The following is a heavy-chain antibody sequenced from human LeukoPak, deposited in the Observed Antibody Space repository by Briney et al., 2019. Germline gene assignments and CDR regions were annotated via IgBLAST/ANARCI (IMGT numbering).Heavy chain of an antibody. J-gene: IGHJ4*02. Sequence: GGSLRLSCAASGFTFSSYWMHWVRQAPGKGLVWVSRINSDGSSTSYADSVKGRFTISRDNAKNTLYLQMNSLRAEDTAVYYCARVRRQRSQLDNWGQRTLVTVSS. D-gene: IGHD6-25*01. CDR3: ARVRRQRSQLDN. CDR2: INSDGSST. V-gene: IGHV3-74*01. CDR1: GFTFSSYW.